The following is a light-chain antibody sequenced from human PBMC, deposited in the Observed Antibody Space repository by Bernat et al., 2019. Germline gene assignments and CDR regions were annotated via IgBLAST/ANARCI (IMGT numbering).Light chain of an antibody. CDR1: QSISSY. V-gene: IGKV1-39*01. CDR3: QQSYSTPP. J-gene: IGKJ1*01. CDR2: AAS. Sequence: DIQMTQSPSSLSASVGDRVTITCRASQSISSYLNWYQQKPGKAPKLLIYAASSLQSGVPSRFSGSGSGTDFTLTISSLQPEDFATYYCQQSYSTPPFGQRTKVEIK.